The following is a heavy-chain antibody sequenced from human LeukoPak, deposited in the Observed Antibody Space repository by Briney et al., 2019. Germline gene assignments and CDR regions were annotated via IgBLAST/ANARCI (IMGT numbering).Heavy chain of an antibody. D-gene: IGHD6-13*01. CDR3: ARDGGSSWYFDY. V-gene: IGHV3-11*04. CDR1: GFTFSDYY. J-gene: IGHJ4*02. CDR2: ISSSGNTT. Sequence: GGSLRLSCAASGFTFSDYYMSWIRQAPGKGLECVSYISSSGNTTYHADSVKGRFTISRDNAKNSLYLQMSSLRAEDTAVYYCARDGGSSWYFDYWGQGTLVTVSS.